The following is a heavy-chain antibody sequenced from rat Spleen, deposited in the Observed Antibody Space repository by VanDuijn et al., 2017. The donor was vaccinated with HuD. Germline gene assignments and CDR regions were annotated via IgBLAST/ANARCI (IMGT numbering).Heavy chain of an antibody. J-gene: IGHJ3*01. CDR1: GFTFNNYY. D-gene: IGHD4-3*01. CDR2: ISTGGGKT. Sequence: EVQLVESGGGLVQPGRSLKLSCAASGFTFNNYYMAWFRQAPTKGLEWVASISTGGGKTYYSDSVKGRFTISRDNTKNTLYLQMDNLRSEDTATYYCVRQDTSGYSNWFAYWGQGTLVTVSS. CDR3: VRQDTSGYSNWFAY. V-gene: IGHV5-25*01.